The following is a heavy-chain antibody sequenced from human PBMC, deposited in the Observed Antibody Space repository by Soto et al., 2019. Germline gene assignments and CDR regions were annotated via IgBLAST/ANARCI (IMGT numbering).Heavy chain of an antibody. V-gene: IGHV1-24*01. Sequence: ASVKVSCKXSGYSLSDLSIHWVRQAPGKGLEWMGGLDAEDGETIYAQKLQGRGTMTEDTSTDTAYMELSSLTSEDTAMYYCATLPRTIERTPAAIWSFDSWGQGTLVTVSS. CDR3: ATLPRTIERTPAAIWSFDS. CDR2: LDAEDGET. CDR1: GYSLSDLS. J-gene: IGHJ4*02. D-gene: IGHD2-2*01.